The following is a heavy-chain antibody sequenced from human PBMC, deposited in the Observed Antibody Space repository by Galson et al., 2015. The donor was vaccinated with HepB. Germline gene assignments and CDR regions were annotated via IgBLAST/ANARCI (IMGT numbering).Heavy chain of an antibody. CDR3: ARSPYSSSWYWHYYYYYMDV. CDR1: GFTFSSYS. CDR2: ISSSSSYI. Sequence: SLRLSCAASGFTFSSYSMNWVRQAPGKGLEWVSSISSSSSYIYYADSVKGRFTISRDNAKNSLYLQMNSLRAEDTAVYYCARSPYSSSWYWHYYYYYMDVWGKGTTVTVSS. D-gene: IGHD6-13*01. J-gene: IGHJ6*03. V-gene: IGHV3-21*01.